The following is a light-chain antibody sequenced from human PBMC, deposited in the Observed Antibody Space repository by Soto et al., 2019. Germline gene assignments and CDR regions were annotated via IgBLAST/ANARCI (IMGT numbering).Light chain of an antibody. CDR2: GAS. CDR1: QSLSNSY. V-gene: IGKV3-20*01. CDR3: QQYSNSPLT. J-gene: IGKJ4*01. Sequence: EIVLTQSPGTLSLSPGERATLSCRASQSLSNSYLAWYQQKPGQTPRLLIHGASSRATGIPDRFSGSGSGTDFTLTISRLEPEDFAVYYCQQYSNSPLTFGQGTKLEIK.